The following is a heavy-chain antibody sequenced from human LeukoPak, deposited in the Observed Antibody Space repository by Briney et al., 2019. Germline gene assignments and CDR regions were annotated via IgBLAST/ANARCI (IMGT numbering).Heavy chain of an antibody. J-gene: IGHJ6*02. CDR1: GFTFSTYW. Sequence: PGGSLRLSCAASGFTFSTYWMTWVRQAPGKGLEWVANINQDGSEKHYVDSVKGRFTISRDNAKNSLYLQMNSLRAEDTAVYYCARAHTVTVSYYYYYGMDVWGQGTTVTVSS. V-gene: IGHV3-7*01. CDR3: ARAHTVTVSYYYYYGMDV. D-gene: IGHD4-17*01. CDR2: INQDGSEK.